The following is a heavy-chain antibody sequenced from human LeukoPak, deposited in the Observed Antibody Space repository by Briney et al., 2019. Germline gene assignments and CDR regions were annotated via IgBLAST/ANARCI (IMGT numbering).Heavy chain of an antibody. J-gene: IGHJ4*02. Sequence: SETLSLTCTVSGASISSYYWSWIRQPPRKGLEWIGYIYYSGGTKYNPSLKSRVTISVDTSKNQFSLKLSSVTAADTAVYYCARQGYSYGYSDYWGQGTLVTVSS. V-gene: IGHV4-59*08. CDR2: IYYSGGT. CDR1: GASISSYY. CDR3: ARQGYSYGYSDY. D-gene: IGHD5-18*01.